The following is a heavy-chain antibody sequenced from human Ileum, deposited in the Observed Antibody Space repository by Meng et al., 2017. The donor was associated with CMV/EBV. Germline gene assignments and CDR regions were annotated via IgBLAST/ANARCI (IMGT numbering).Heavy chain of an antibody. Sequence: QVHLVKAGAEVKKPGASVKVSCKASGDTFTSCHIHWVRQAPGQGLEWLGLINCNDGATSYAHKFQGRVSMTRDTSTRIVHMELSSLRSEDTALYYCARELSYTSALDYWGQGTLVTVSS. D-gene: IGHD2/OR15-2a*01. CDR1: GDTFTSCH. CDR3: ARELSYTSALDY. J-gene: IGHJ4*02. V-gene: IGHV1-46*01. CDR2: INCNDGAT.